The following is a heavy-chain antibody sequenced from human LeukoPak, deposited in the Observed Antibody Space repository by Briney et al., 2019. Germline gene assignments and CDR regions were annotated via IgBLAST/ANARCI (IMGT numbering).Heavy chain of an antibody. CDR1: GGSLSSYY. CDR3: ARDQLGGYYYDY. J-gene: IGHJ4*02. Sequence: SETLSLTCTVSGGSLSSYYWSWIRQPPGKGLEWIGYIYYSGSTNYNPSLKSRVTISVDTSKNQFSLKLSSVTAADTAVYHCARDQLGGYYYDYWGQGTLVTVSS. D-gene: IGHD3-22*01. CDR2: IYYSGST. V-gene: IGHV4-59*01.